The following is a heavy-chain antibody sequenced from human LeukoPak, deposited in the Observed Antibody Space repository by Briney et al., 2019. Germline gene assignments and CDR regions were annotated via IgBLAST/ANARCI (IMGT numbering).Heavy chain of an antibody. J-gene: IGHJ4*02. CDR3: ARGSGNYYGSGSYYSY. V-gene: IGHV3-73*01. CDR2: IRAKADSYAT. Sequence: GGSLRLSCAASGFTFSGSAMHWVRQASGKGLEWVGRIRAKADSYATTYAASVKGRFTISRDDSKNTAYLQMNSLKTEDTAVYYCARGSGNYYGSGSYYSYWGQGTLVTVSS. CDR1: GFTFSGSA. D-gene: IGHD3-10*01.